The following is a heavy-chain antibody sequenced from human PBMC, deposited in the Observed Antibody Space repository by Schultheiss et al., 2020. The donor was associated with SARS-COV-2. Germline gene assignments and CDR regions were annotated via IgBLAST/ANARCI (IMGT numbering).Heavy chain of an antibody. Sequence: GGSLRLSCAASGFTFSSYAMHWVRQAPGKGLEWVAVISYDGSNKYYADSVKGRFTISRDNSKNTLYLQMNSLRAEDTAVYYCAKARIAGSGGYYYYGMDVWGQGTTVTVSS. CDR2: ISYDGSNK. V-gene: IGHV3-30-3*01. CDR3: AKARIAGSGGYYYYGMDV. CDR1: GFTFSSYA. J-gene: IGHJ6*02. D-gene: IGHD6-13*01.